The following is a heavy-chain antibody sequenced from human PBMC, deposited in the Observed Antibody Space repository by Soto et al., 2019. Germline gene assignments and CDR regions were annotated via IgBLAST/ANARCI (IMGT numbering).Heavy chain of an antibody. CDR3: AKDLRPDGRYDLDY. J-gene: IGHJ4*02. CDR2: MIGDGTSW. D-gene: IGHD1-26*01. CDR1: GFTFRIYA. V-gene: IGHV3-23*01. Sequence: EVQLLESGGGLAQAGGSLRLSCAASGFTFRIYAMNWVRQAPGKGLEWVAVMIGDGTSWDYADSVRGRFTISRDNSKNTRYLQMNSLRAEDTAVYYCAKDLRPDGRYDLDYWFQGTLVTVSS.